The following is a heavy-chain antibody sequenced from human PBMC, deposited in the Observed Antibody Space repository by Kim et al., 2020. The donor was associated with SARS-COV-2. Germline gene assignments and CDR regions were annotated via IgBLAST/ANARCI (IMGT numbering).Heavy chain of an antibody. Sequence: ASVKVSCKTSGNTFDNYYIYWVRQAPGQGLEWMGIINPRDGSINYAQKFQDRVTMTRDTSTSTVYMDLSRMRSEDTAVYYCGRERGHCSGGSCYPGCYGMDVWGQGTTVTVS. CDR3: GRERGHCSGGSCYPGCYGMDV. J-gene: IGHJ6*02. D-gene: IGHD2-15*01. CDR1: GNTFDNYY. CDR2: INPRDGSI. V-gene: IGHV1-46*02.